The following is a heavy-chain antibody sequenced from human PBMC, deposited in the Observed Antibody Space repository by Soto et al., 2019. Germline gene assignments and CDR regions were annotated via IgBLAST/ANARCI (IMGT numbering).Heavy chain of an antibody. J-gene: IGHJ5*02. D-gene: IGHD2-21*02. CDR3: ARAPVVTGIFDP. CDR1: GGSVSGGSFY. V-gene: IGHV4-61*01. CDR2: IYYSGRT. Sequence: QVQLQESGPGLVKPSETLSLTCTVSGGSVSGGSFYWTWIRQPPGKALEGIGYIYYSGRTNYSPSLQSPVTMSLDTSKYQVSLKVTSVTAADTAVYYCARAPVVTGIFDPCGQGALVTVSS.